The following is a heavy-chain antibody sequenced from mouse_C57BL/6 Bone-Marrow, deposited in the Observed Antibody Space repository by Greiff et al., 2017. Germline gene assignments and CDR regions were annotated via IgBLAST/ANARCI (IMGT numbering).Heavy chain of an antibody. V-gene: IGHV1-69*01. D-gene: IGHD1-1*01. CDR3: ARRSTTVVAYWYFDV. J-gene: IGHJ1*03. Sequence: VQLQQPGAELVMPGASVKLSCKASGYTFTSYWMHWVKQRPGQGLEWIGEIDPSDSYTNYNQKFKGKSTLTVDKSSSTAYMQLSSLTSEDSAVYYCARRSTTVVAYWYFDVWGTGTTVTVSS. CDR1: GYTFTSYW. CDR2: IDPSDSYT.